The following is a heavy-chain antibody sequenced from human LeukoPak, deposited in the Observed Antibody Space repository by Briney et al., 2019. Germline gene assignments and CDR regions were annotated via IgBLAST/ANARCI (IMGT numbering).Heavy chain of an antibody. CDR3: TYDSSGYYGSAFDY. CDR2: ISYDGSNK. CDR1: GFTFSRYW. J-gene: IGHJ4*02. D-gene: IGHD3-22*01. V-gene: IGHV3-30*03. Sequence: GGSLRLSCAASGFTFSRYWMSWVRQAPGKGLEWVAVISYDGSNKYYADSVKGRFTISRDNSKNTLYLQMDSLRAEDTAVYYCTYDSSGYYGSAFDYWGQGTLVTVSS.